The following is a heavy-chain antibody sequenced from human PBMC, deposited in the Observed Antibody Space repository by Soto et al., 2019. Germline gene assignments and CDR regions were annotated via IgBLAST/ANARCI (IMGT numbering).Heavy chain of an antibody. D-gene: IGHD1-1*01. V-gene: IGHV3-30-3*01. Sequence: QVQLVESGGAVVQPGRSLRLSCAASGFTFSSYAMHWVRQAPGRGLDWVAVISYAGSYKYYADSVKGRFTISRDNSKNTLYLQMNSLRAEDTAVYYCASDPYRNDYCYYGMDVWGQGTTVTVSS. CDR1: GFTFSSYA. CDR3: ASDPYRNDYCYYGMDV. CDR2: ISYAGSYK. J-gene: IGHJ6*02.